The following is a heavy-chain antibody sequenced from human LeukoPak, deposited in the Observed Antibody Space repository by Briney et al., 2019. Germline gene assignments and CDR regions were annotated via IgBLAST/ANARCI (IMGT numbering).Heavy chain of an antibody. D-gene: IGHD1-26*01. CDR2: FDPEDGET. CDR3: ARDQGVGANYPGWYYYYGMDV. J-gene: IGHJ6*02. V-gene: IGHV1-24*01. Sequence: ASVKVSCKVSGYTLTELSVHWVRQAPGKGLEWMGGFDPEDGETIYAQKFQGRVTMTEDTSTDTAYMELSSLRSEDTAVYYCARDQGVGANYPGWYYYYGMDVWGQGTTVTVSS. CDR1: GYTLTELS.